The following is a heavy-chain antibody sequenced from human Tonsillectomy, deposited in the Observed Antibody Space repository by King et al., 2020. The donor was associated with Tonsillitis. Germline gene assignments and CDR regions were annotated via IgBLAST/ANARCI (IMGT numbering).Heavy chain of an antibody. D-gene: IGHD6-13*01. CDR2: IYYSGST. V-gene: IGHV4-39*01. CDR1: GDSISSSTYY. Sequence: LQLQESGPGLVKLSETLSLTCTVSGDSISSSTYYWGWIRQPPGKGLEWIGTIYYSGSTYYNPSLKSRVTISLDTSKNQFSLRLSSVTAADTAVYYCAGLRKSSRRGGSYCYYYMDVWGKGTTVTVSS. CDR3: AGLRKSSRRGGSYCYYYMDV. J-gene: IGHJ6*03.